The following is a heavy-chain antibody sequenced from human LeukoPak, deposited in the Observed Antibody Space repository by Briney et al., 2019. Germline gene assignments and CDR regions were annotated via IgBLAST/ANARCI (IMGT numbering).Heavy chain of an antibody. CDR3: ATEGYYDSSGYYFD. J-gene: IGHJ4*02. V-gene: IGHV1-46*01. CDR1: GYSFIRYH. D-gene: IGHD3-22*01. Sequence: GASVKVSCKASGYSFIRYHIHWVRQAPGQGLEWMGVLKLYDGSISHAQKFQGRVTMTSDTSTSTVYMELSSLRSEDAAVYYCATEGYYDSSGYYFDWGQGTLVTVSS. CDR2: LKLYDGSI.